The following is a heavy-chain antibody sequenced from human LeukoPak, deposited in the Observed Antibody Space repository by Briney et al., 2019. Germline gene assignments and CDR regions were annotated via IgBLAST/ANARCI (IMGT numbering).Heavy chain of an antibody. CDR1: GLTFSSYG. Sequence: PGGSLRLSCAASGLTFSSYGMHWVRQAPGKGLEWVAVIWYDGSNKYYADSVKGRFTISRDNSKNTLYLQMNSLRAEDTAVYYCARAGGSIAVAGHDAFDIWGQGTMVTVSS. CDR2: IWYDGSNK. CDR3: ARAGGSIAVAGHDAFDI. J-gene: IGHJ3*02. V-gene: IGHV3-33*01. D-gene: IGHD6-19*01.